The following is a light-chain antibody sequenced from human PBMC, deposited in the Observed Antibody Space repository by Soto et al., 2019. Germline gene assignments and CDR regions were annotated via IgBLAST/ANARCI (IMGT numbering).Light chain of an antibody. J-gene: IGLJ1*01. CDR1: SSDVGDYNS. Sequence: QSALTQPASVSGSPGQSITISCTGTSSDVGDYNSVSWYQQHPGKAPKLMIYDVSIRPSGVSSRFSGSKSGNTASLTISGIQAEDEADYYCSSYSSSSTPYVFGSGSKVTVL. V-gene: IGLV2-14*01. CDR2: DVS. CDR3: SSYSSSSTPYV.